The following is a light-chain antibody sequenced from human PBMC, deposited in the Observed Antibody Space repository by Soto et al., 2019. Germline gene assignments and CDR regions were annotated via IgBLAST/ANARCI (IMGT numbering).Light chain of an antibody. J-gene: IGLJ2*01. CDR2: QDS. CDR1: KLGDKY. CDR3: QERDISTAV. V-gene: IGLV3-1*01. Sequence: SYELTQPPSXXXXPGQTASITCSGDKLGDKYACWYQQKPGQSPVLVIYQDSKRPSGIPERFSGSNSGNTATLTISGTQAMDESDYYCQERDISTAVFGGGTKLTVL.